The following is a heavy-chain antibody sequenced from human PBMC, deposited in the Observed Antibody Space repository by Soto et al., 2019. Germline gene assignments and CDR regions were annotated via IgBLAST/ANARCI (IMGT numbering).Heavy chain of an antibody. D-gene: IGHD2-8*01. CDR1: GYTFTSYG. Sequence: ASVKVSCKASGYTFTSYGISWVRQAPGQGLEWMGWISAYNGNTNYAQKLQGRVTMTTDTSTSTAYMELRSLRSDDTAVYYCARDVPHYCTNGVCYKRLFHYRRQGTLVTVFS. CDR3: ARDVPHYCTNGVCYKRLFHY. V-gene: IGHV1-18*01. CDR2: ISAYNGNT. J-gene: IGHJ4*02.